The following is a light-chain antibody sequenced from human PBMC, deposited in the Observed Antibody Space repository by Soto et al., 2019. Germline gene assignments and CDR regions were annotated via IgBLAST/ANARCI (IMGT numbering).Light chain of an antibody. J-gene: IGKJ1*01. CDR2: GAS. Sequence: EIVLTQSPGILSLSPGERATLSCRASQSVSNDFLAWYQQKPGQAPRLLIYGASTRATDVPDRFSGSGSGADFTLSIGSLEPDDFATYFCQQYYNYSTFGQGTKVDIK. CDR1: QSVSNDF. CDR3: QQYYNYST. V-gene: IGKV3-20*01.